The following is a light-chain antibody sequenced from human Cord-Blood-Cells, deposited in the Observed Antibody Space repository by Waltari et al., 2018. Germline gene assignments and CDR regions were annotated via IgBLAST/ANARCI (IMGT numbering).Light chain of an antibody. V-gene: IGLV3-21*03. J-gene: IGLJ2*01. CDR1: NIGSKS. CDR3: QVWDSSSDHPV. CDR2: DDS. Sequence: SYVLTQPPSVSVAPGKTARITCGGTNIGSKSVHWYQQKPGQAPVLVVYDDSDRPSGIPKRFSGSNSGNTATLTISRVEAGDEADYYCQVWDSSSDHPVFGGGTKLTVL.